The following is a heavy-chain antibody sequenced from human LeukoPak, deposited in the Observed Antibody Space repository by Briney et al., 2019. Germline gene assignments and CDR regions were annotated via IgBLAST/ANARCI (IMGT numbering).Heavy chain of an antibody. Sequence: PGGSLRLSCAASGFTFSSYSMNWVRQAPGKGLEGVSYISSSSSTIYYADSVKGRFTLSRDDSRNTVYLQLNNLRVEDTAIYYCARASWISTADAVCWGQGTQVTVSS. D-gene: IGHD2-2*03. V-gene: IGHV3-48*01. CDR1: GFTFSSYS. CDR2: ISSSSSTI. J-gene: IGHJ4*02. CDR3: ARASWISTADAVC.